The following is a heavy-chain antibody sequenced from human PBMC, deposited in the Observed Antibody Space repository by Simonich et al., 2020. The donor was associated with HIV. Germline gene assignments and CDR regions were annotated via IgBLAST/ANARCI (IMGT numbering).Heavy chain of an antibody. J-gene: IGHJ3*02. D-gene: IGHD1-26*01. Sequence: QVQLVQSGAEVKKPGASVKVSCKASGYTFTDYNIHWVRQAPGQGLEWMGRVNPNSGGTDYPQKFQGRVTMTRDKSITTAYMELSRLRSDDTAFYYCATHGPGSYSSALDIWGQGTMVTVSS. CDR3: ATHGPGSYSSALDI. V-gene: IGHV1-2*02. CDR1: GYTFTDYN. CDR2: VNPNSGGT.